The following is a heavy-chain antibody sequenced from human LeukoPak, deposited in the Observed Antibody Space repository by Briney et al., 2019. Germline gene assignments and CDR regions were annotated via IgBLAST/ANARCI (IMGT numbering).Heavy chain of an antibody. CDR1: GFNFSSCG. CDR2: IWYDGSKK. V-gene: IGHV3-33*03. D-gene: IGHD2-15*01. Sequence: GGSLRLSCAASGFNFSSCGMHWVRQAPGKGLEWVALIWYDGSKKYYVDSVKGRFTISRDNSKSTLYLQMNSLRAGDTALYYCANDPEAWWLFDSWGRGSLVTVSS. J-gene: IGHJ4*02. CDR3: ANDPEAWWLFDS.